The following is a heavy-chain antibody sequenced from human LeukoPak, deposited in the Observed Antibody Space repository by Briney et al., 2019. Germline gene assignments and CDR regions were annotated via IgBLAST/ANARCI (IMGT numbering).Heavy chain of an antibody. Sequence: SETLSLTCTVSGGSISSYYWSWIRQPPGKGLEWIGYIYYSGSTNYNPSLKSRVTISVDTSKNQFSLKLSSVTAADTAVYYCARALSGEFHYIDYWGQGTLVTVSS. J-gene: IGHJ4*02. V-gene: IGHV4-59*01. CDR1: GGSISSYY. D-gene: IGHD3-10*01. CDR3: ARALSGEFHYIDY. CDR2: IYYSGST.